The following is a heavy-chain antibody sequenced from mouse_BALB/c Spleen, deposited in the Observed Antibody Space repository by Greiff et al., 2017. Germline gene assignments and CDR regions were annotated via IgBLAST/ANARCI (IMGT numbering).Heavy chain of an antibody. CDR3: ATNWDFDY. J-gene: IGHJ2*01. CDR2: ISSGSSTN. CDR1: GFTFSSFG. D-gene: IGHD4-1*01. Sequence: DVMLVESGGGLVQPGGSRKLSCAASGFTFSSFGMHWVRQAPEKGLEWVAYISSGSSTNYYADTVKGRFTISRDNPKNTLFLQMTSLRSEDTAMYYCATNWDFDYWGQGTTLTVSS. V-gene: IGHV5-17*02.